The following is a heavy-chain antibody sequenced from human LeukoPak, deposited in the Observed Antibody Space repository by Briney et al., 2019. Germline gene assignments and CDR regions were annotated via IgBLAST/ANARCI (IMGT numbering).Heavy chain of an antibody. D-gene: IGHD3-3*01. CDR3: ARDSTPCGYYDFWSGYYSDYYGMDA. Sequence: ASVKVSCKASGYTFTSYGISWVRQAPGQGLEWMGWISAYNGNTNYAQKLQGRVTMTTDTSTSTAYMELRSLRSDDTAVYYCARDSTPCGYYDFWSGYYSDYYGMDAWGQGTTVTVSS. J-gene: IGHJ6*02. V-gene: IGHV1-18*01. CDR2: ISAYNGNT. CDR1: GYTFTSYG.